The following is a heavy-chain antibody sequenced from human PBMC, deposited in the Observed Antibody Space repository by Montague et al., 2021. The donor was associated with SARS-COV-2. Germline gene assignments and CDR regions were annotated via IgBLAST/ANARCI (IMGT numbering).Heavy chain of an antibody. J-gene: IGHJ4*02. CDR1: GFTFSSYA. Sequence: SPRLSCAASGFTFSSYAMSWVRQAPGKGLEWVSGIRGNGGSTYYADSVKGRFTISRDNPKNTLYLQMNSLRAEDTAVYYCARLDIMTAYPYEYWGQGTLVTVSS. V-gene: IGHV3-23*01. CDR2: IRGNGGST. D-gene: IGHD3-9*01. CDR3: ARLDIMTAYPYEY.